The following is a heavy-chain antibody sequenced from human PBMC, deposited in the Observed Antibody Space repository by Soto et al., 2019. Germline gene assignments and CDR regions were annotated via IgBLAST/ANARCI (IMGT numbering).Heavy chain of an antibody. CDR1: GGSISSGGYY. Sequence: QVQLQESGPGLVKPSQTLSLTCTVSGGSISSGGYYWSWIRQHPGKGLEWIGYIYYSGSTYYNPSLKSRVTISVDTSKNQFSLKLSSVTAADTAVYYCARGRRDYSGYDSSPKYYFDYWGQGTLVTVSS. V-gene: IGHV4-31*03. J-gene: IGHJ4*02. D-gene: IGHD5-12*01. CDR3: ARGRRDYSGYDSSPKYYFDY. CDR2: IYYSGST.